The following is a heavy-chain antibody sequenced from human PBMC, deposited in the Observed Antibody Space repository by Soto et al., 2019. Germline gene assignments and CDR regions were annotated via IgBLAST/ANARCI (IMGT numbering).Heavy chain of an antibody. Sequence: GGSLRLSCAASGFTFSASAMHWARQAPGKGLEWVAVVSFDGRIESYADSVKGRFAISRDNSNDILYLQMTSLRAEDTAVYFCAKDFDLSSKWIFGYWGQGIMVTVSS. V-gene: IGHV3-30*18. CDR1: GFTFSASA. CDR3: AKDFDLSSKWIFGY. D-gene: IGHD2-2*01. J-gene: IGHJ4*02. CDR2: VSFDGRIE.